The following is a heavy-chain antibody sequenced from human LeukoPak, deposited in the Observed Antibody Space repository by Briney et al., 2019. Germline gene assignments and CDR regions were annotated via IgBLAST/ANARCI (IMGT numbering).Heavy chain of an antibody. V-gene: IGHV3-21*01. CDR1: GFTFSSYS. Sequence: GGSLRLSCAASGFTFSSYSMNWVRQAPGKGLEWVSSISSSSSYIYYADSVKGRFTISRDNAKNSLYLQMNSLRAEDTAVYYCARITIFGVVIIGYMDAWGKGTTVTVSS. CDR2: ISSSSSYI. CDR3: ARITIFGVVIIGYMDA. D-gene: IGHD3-3*01. J-gene: IGHJ6*03.